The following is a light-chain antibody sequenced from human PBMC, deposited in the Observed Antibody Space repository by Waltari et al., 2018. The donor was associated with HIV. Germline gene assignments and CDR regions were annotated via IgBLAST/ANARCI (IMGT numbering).Light chain of an antibody. Sequence: EIVIAQSPATLSVSPGETATVSCRASQSVSSSLVWYQQKPGQAPKLLIYGASTRATGIAARFSGSGSGTDFTLTISSLQSEDFAVYYCQQYSNWPLTFGGGTKVEI. CDR3: QQYSNWPLT. V-gene: IGKV3-15*01. J-gene: IGKJ4*01. CDR1: QSVSSS. CDR2: GAS.